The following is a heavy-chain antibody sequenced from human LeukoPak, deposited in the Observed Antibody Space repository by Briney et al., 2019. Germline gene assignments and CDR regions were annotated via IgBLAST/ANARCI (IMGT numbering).Heavy chain of an antibody. J-gene: IGHJ3*02. CDR1: ASSLTDHY. CDR3: AREVGSGTFDI. D-gene: IGHD6-25*01. CDR2: ISPNTGGT. Sequence: ASVKVSCKASASSLTDHYVHWVRQAPGEGLEWMGWISPNTGGTIYAQKFQGRVTMTRDTSIITAYMELSKLRSDDTAFYYCAREVGSGTFDIWGQGTMVTVSS. V-gene: IGHV1-2*02.